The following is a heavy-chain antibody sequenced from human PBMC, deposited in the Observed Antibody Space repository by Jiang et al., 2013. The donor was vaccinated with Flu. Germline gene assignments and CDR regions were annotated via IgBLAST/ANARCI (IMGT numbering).Heavy chain of an antibody. CDR2: IRYDGGNK. D-gene: IGHD6-19*01. J-gene: IGHJ6*02. CDR3: AKRQYASGWYGGYYGMDA. Sequence: QLVESGGGVVQPGGSLRLPCAASGFTFSSYGMYWVRQAPGKGLEWVAFIRYDGGNKYYADSVKGRFIISRDNSKNTLYLQMNSLRVEDSAVYYCAKRQYASGWYGGYYGMDAWGQGTTVTVSS. CDR1: GFTFSSYG. V-gene: IGHV3-30*02.